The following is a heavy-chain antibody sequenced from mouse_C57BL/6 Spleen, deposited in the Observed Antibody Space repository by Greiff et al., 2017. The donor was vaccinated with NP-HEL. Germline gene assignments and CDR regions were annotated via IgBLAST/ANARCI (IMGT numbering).Heavy chain of an antibody. V-gene: IGHV5-16*01. CDR3: ARGTSGSSYGFAY. D-gene: IGHD1-1*01. CDR1: GFTFSDYY. J-gene: IGHJ3*01. CDR2: INYDGSST. Sequence: EVKVVESEGGLVQPGSSMKLSCTASGFTFSDYYMAWVRQVPEKGLEWVANINYDGSSTYYLDSLKSRFIISRDNAKNILYLQMSSLKSEDTATYYCARGTSGSSYGFAYWGQGTLVTVSA.